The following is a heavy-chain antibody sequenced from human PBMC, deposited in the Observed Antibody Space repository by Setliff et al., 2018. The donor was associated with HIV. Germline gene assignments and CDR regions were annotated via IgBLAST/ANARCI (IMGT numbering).Heavy chain of an antibody. Sequence: PSETLSLTCTVSGGSITSSNWWSWVRHPPGKGLGWIGEIYHSGSTNYNPSLQSRVTVSIDKSKNHFALNVRSVTAAATAVYYCAVRHWNGGGGAFDVWGQGTLVTVSS. D-gene: IGHD1-1*01. CDR1: GGSITSSNW. CDR3: AVRHWNGGGGAFDV. CDR2: IYHSGST. V-gene: IGHV4-4*02. J-gene: IGHJ3*01.